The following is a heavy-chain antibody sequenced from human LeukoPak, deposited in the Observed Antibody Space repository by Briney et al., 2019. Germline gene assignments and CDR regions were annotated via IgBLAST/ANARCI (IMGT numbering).Heavy chain of an antibody. V-gene: IGHV3-21*01. D-gene: IGHD2-8*01. CDR1: GFTFSSYS. J-gene: IGHJ4*02. CDR2: ISSSTSYI. CDR3: ARVGGYCTNGVCLYYFDY. Sequence: PGGSLRLSCAASGFTFSSYSMNWVRQAPGKGLEWVSSISSSTSYIYYADSVKGRFTISRDNAKNSLYLQMNSLRAEDTAVYYCARVGGYCTNGVCLYYFDYWGQGTLVTVSS.